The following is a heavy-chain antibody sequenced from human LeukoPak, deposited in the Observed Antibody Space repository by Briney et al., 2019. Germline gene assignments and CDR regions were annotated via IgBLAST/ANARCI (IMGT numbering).Heavy chain of an antibody. J-gene: IGHJ6*02. CDR2: IASDGSST. V-gene: IGHV3-74*01. CDR3: ARDGRRFLEWLPAYYYGMDV. D-gene: IGHD3-3*01. CDR1: GFTFSSYW. Sequence: GGSLRLSCAASGFTFSSYWMNWVRQAPGKGLVWVSRIASDGSSTSYADSVKGRFTISRDNAKNTLYLQMNSLRAEDTAVYYCARDGRRFLEWLPAYYYGMDVWGQGTTVTVSS.